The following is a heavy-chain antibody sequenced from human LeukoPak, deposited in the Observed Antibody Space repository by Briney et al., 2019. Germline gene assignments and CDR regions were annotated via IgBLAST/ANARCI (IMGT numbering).Heavy chain of an antibody. Sequence: GGSLRLSCAASGFTFSSYWMSWVRQAPGKGLEWVANIKQDGSEKYYVDSVKGRFTIPRDNAKNPLYLQLNSLRAEDTAVYYCARDANYYDSRGENYFNCWGQGTLVTVSS. CDR3: ARDANYYDSRGENYFNC. CDR1: GFTFSSYW. J-gene: IGHJ4*02. V-gene: IGHV3-7*01. CDR2: IKQDGSEK. D-gene: IGHD3-22*01.